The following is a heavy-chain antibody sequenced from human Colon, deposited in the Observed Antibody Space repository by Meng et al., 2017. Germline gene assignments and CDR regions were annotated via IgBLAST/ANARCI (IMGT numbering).Heavy chain of an antibody. CDR2: ISTNTGNP. J-gene: IGHJ4*02. V-gene: IGHV7-4-1*02. CDR1: GYTFTSYA. CDR3: ARSYYDSWSGSLVGFDY. D-gene: IGHD3-3*01. Sequence: QVQLVQSGSGLKMPGASVNVSFKASGYTFTSYAMNWVRQAPGQGLEWMGWISTNTGNPTYAQGFTGRFVFSLDTSVNTAYLQISSLKAEDTAVYYCARSYYDSWSGSLVGFDYWGQGTLVTASS.